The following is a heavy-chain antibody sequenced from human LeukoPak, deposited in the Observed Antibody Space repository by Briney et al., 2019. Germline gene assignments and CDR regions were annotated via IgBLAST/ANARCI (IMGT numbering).Heavy chain of an antibody. D-gene: IGHD5-24*01. J-gene: IGHJ4*02. Sequence: GASVKVSCKASGGTFSSYAISWVRQAPGQGLEWMGGIIPIFGTANYAQKFQGGVTITTDESTSTAYMELSSLRSEDTAVYYCARDRDGYNHFDYWGQGTLVTVSS. CDR1: GGTFSSYA. V-gene: IGHV1-69*05. CDR3: ARDRDGYNHFDY. CDR2: IIPIFGTA.